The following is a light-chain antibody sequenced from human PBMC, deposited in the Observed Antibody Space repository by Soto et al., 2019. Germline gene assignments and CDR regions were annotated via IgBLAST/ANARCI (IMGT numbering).Light chain of an antibody. V-gene: IGKV3-20*01. CDR1: QSVSSSD. CDR3: QQYGSSQET. Sequence: EIVLTQSPGTLSLSPGERATLYCLASQSVSSSDLAWYQQKPGQAPRLLIYDASSRATGIPDRFSGRGSGTDFTLPIISLEPEDFAVYYCQQYGSSQETFGQATKVEIQ. J-gene: IGKJ1*01. CDR2: DAS.